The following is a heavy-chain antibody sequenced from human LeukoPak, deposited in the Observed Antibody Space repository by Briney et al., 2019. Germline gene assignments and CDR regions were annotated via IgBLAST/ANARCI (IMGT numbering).Heavy chain of an antibody. V-gene: IGHV4-59*12. CDR3: VREILYCTGGSCYRGPFDN. CDR1: GGSISAYY. CDR2: IYYSGST. Sequence: SETLSLTCAVSGGSISAYYWSWIRQPPGKGLEFIGYIYYSGSTQYNPSLKSRVTISVDTSKNQFSLKLNSVTAADTAVYYCVREILYCTGGSCYRGPFDNWGQGTLVTVSA. J-gene: IGHJ4*02. D-gene: IGHD2-15*01.